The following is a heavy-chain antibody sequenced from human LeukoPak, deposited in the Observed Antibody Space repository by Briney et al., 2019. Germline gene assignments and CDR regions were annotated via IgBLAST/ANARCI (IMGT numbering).Heavy chain of an antibody. V-gene: IGHV3-7*01. CDR1: GFPFDRYW. J-gene: IGHJ4*02. Sequence: AGGSLRLSCVASGFPFDRYWMSWVRQAPGKGLEWVANIMYDGRDNIFVDSVKGRFTISRDNAENSLFLQMDSLRADDTAVYFCARQPIYEAYFDFWGQGTLVTVSS. CDR3: ARQPIYEAYFDF. CDR2: IMYDGRDN. D-gene: IGHD3-16*01.